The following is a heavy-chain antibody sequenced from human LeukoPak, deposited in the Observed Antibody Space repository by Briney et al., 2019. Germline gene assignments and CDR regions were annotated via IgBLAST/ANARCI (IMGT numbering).Heavy chain of an antibody. J-gene: IGHJ4*02. CDR1: GYSITSTSF. CDR2: INHLGSA. CDR3: AREDGSSGYDDF. Sequence: SETLSLTCSVSGYSITSTSFWAWIRQTPGKGLEWIGSINHLGSAYYNPSLESRVTISVDTSKNHFSLNLKSVTAADTAVYYCAREDGSSGYDDFWGQGTLVAVSS. V-gene: IGHV4-38-2*02. D-gene: IGHD5-12*01.